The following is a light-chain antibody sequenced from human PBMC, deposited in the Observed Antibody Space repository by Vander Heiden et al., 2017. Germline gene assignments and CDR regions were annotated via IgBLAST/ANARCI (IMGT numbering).Light chain of an antibody. CDR3: GTYDSSLSSGV. Sequence: QSVLTQPPSVSVAPGQKVTNSCSGSSSNIGNHYVCVYQQLPATAPKLLIYYNNSRPSGIPDRFSASNSGTTATLYITGLQTGDEADYYCGTYDSSLSSGVFGVGTKLTVL. J-gene: IGLJ2*01. CDR1: SSNIGNHY. CDR2: YNN. V-gene: IGLV1-51*01.